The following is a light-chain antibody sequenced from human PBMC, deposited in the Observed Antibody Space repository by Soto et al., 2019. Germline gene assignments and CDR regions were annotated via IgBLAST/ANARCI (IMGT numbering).Light chain of an antibody. CDR2: GAS. CDR3: QQYNNWPGT. CDR1: QTVSSN. V-gene: IGKV3-15*01. Sequence: IVMNQSPTPMSVSPVERATLSCMASQTVSSNLAWYQQKPGKAPRLLIYGASTRATGIPARFSGSGSGTEFTLTISSLQSEDFAVYYCQQYNNWPGTFGQGTKVDIK. J-gene: IGKJ1*01.